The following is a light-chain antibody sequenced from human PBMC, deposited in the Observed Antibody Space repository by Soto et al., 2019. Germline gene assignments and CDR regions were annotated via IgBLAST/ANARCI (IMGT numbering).Light chain of an antibody. J-gene: IGKJ5*01. CDR3: EESGTSPMT. CDR1: QSVTSRY. Sequence: EVVWTQTPGKSVVSAGGGAPLSCRASQSVTSRYLAWYQQKPGQAPRLLIYGASNRATGIPERFSGSGSGTDFTLTLSSLEPEDFAVYNCEESGTSPMTFGQGTRLEIK. V-gene: IGKV3-20*01. CDR2: GAS.